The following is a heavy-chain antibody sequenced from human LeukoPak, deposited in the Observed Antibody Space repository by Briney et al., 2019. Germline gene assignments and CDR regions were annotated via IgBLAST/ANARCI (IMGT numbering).Heavy chain of an antibody. V-gene: IGHV4-59*02. CDR1: GGSVSSYY. J-gene: IGHJ3*02. CDR2: LSHSGSS. D-gene: IGHD2-2*01. Sequence: SETLSLTCTVSGGSVSSYYWSWIRRPPGRGLEWIAYLSHSGSSDSNPSLTSRVTTLVDTSKNQFSLKLTSVAAADTAVYYCARARYANAWYAFDIWGHGTMVTVSS. CDR3: ARARYANAWYAFDI.